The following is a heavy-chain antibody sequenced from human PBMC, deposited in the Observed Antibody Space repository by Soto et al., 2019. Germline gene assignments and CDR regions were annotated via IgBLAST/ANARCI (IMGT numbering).Heavy chain of an antibody. CDR2: IYSGGST. J-gene: IGHJ6*01. CDR3: AREKLTLLRVDSYHYGMDV. V-gene: IGHV3-53*01. D-gene: IGHD1-26*01. Sequence: PWGSLRISCATSVFTVSINYMSWVRQAPGKGLEWVSVIYSGGSTYYADSVKCRFTISRDNSKNTLYLQMNSLRAEDTAVYYCAREKLTLLRVDSYHYGMDVWGQGTTVTVSS. CDR1: VFTVSINY.